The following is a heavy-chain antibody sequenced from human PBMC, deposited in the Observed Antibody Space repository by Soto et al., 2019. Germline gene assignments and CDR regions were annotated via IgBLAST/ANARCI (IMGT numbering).Heavy chain of an antibody. J-gene: IGHJ3*02. V-gene: IGHV1-69*02. Sequence: SVKVSCKASGGTFSSYTISWVRQAPGQGLEWMGRIIPILGIANYAQKFQGRVTITADKSTSTAYMELSSLRSEDTAVYYCARGIAAAGNDAFDIWGQGTMVTVSS. CDR3: ARGIAAAGNDAFDI. CDR2: IIPILGIA. CDR1: GGTFSSYT. D-gene: IGHD6-13*01.